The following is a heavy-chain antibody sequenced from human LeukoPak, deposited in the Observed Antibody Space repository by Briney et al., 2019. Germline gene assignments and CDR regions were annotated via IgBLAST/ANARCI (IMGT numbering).Heavy chain of an antibody. CDR1: GFTFSSYA. D-gene: IGHD3-3*01. Sequence: GRSLRLSCAASGFTFSSYAMSWVRQAPGKGLEWVSAISGSGGSTYYADSVKGRFTISRDNSKNTLYLQMNSLRAEDTAVYYCAKDSPRITIFPILYWGQGTLVTVSS. J-gene: IGHJ4*02. CDR3: AKDSPRITIFPILY. CDR2: ISGSGGST. V-gene: IGHV3-23*01.